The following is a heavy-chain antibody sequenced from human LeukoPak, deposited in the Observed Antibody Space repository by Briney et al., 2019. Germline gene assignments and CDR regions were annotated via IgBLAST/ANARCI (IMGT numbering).Heavy chain of an antibody. CDR3: ARDEGDILTGWGIPIMDV. CDR1: GGSFSGYY. D-gene: IGHD3-9*01. J-gene: IGHJ6*03. V-gene: IGHV4-30-4*08. CDR2: IYYSGST. Sequence: SETLSLTCAVYGGSFSGYYWSWIRQPPGKGLEWIGYIYYSGSTYYNPSLKSRVTISVDTSKNQFSLKLSSVTAADTAVYYCARDEGDILTGWGIPIMDVWGKGTTVTVSS.